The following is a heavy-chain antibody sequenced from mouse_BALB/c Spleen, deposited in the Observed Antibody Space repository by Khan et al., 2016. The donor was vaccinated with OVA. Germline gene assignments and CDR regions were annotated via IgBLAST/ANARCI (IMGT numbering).Heavy chain of an antibody. D-gene: IGHD2-10*02. CDR1: GYSFTGYN. CDR2: IDPYYGGA. V-gene: IGHV1S135*01. CDR3: TRGYGNYVRYYFDY. J-gene: IGHJ2*01. Sequence: EVQLQESGPELEKPGASVKISCKASGYSFTGYNMNWVKQSNGKSLEWIGNIDPYYGGATYNQKFKGKATLTVGKVSSAASVRLNSLTSEDSEVSYCTRGYGNYVRYYFDYWGQGTTLTVSS.